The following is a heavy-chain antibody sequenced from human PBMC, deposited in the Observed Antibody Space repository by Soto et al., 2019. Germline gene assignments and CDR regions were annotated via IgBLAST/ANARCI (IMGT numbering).Heavy chain of an antibody. CDR1: GGSISSGGYY. D-gene: IGHD2-2*01. CDR3: ARDRCSSTSWEGCWFGP. V-gene: IGHV4-31*03. CDR2: IYYSGST. Sequence: TLSLTCTVSGGSISSGGYYWSWIRQHPGKGLEWIGYIYYSGSTYYNPSLKSRVTISIDTSRNQFSLKLSSVTAADTAVYYCARDRCSSTSWEGCWFGPWGQGTLVTVSS. J-gene: IGHJ5*02.